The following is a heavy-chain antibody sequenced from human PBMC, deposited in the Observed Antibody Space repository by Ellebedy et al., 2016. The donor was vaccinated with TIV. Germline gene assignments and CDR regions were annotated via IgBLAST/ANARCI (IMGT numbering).Heavy chain of an antibody. CDR2: ISYDGSIK. CDR1: GFTFSSYP. D-gene: IGHD4-23*01. J-gene: IGHJ4*02. CDR3: ARDAADNGGKLDY. V-gene: IGHV3-30*14. Sequence: GESLKISCAASGFTFSSYPMHWVRQAPGKGLEWVAVISYDGSIKYHADSVKGRFTISRDNSKNTLYLHMNRLRAEDTAVYYCARDAADNGGKLDYWGQGALVTVSS.